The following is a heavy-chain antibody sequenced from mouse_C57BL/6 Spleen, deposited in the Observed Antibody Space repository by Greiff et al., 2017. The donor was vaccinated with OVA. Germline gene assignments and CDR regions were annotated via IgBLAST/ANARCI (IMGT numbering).Heavy chain of an antibody. Sequence: EVMLVESGGGLVQPGGSLKLSCAASGFTFSDYGMAWVRQAPRKGPEWVAFISNLAYSIYYANTVTGRFTISRENAKNTLYLEMSSLRSEDTAMYYCARIYYDSHYAMDYWGQGTSVTVSS. CDR2: ISNLAYSI. CDR1: GFTFSDYG. J-gene: IGHJ4*01. V-gene: IGHV5-15*01. CDR3: ARIYYDSHYAMDY. D-gene: IGHD2-4*01.